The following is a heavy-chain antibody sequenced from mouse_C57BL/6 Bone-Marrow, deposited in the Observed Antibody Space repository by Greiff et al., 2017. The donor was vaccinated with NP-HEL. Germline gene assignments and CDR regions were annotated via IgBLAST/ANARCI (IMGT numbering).Heavy chain of an antibody. CDR2: IRDGGSYT. D-gene: IGHD2-2*01. V-gene: IGHV5-4*01. CDR3: ARDVVTAEDFDY. CDR1: GFTFSSYA. Sequence: EVMLVESGGGLVKPGGSLKLSCAASGFTFSSYAMSWVRQTPEKRLEWVATIRDGGSYTYYPDNVKGRFTISRDNAKNNLYLQMSHLKTEDTAMYYCARDVVTAEDFDYWGQGTALTVSS. J-gene: IGHJ2*01.